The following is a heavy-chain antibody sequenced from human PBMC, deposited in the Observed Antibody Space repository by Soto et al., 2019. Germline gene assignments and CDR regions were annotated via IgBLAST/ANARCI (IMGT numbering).Heavy chain of an antibody. Sequence: ASVKVSSKAPGSTFTSYYMHWVRQAPGQGLELMGIINPSGGSTSYAQKFHGRVTMTRDTSTSTVYLELSSLRSEDTAVYYCARESPYDILTGQPYYYGMDVWGQETTVTVSS. J-gene: IGHJ6*02. V-gene: IGHV1-46*01. D-gene: IGHD3-9*01. CDR2: INPSGGST. CDR1: GSTFTSYY. CDR3: ARESPYDILTGQPYYYGMDV.